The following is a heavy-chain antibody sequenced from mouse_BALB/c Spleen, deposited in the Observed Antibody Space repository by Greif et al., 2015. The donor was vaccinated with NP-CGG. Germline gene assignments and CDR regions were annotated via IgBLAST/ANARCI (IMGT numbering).Heavy chain of an antibody. CDR2: ILPGSGST. D-gene: IGHD1-2*01. V-gene: IGHV1-9*01. CDR1: GYTFSSYW. CDR3: ARVVHYPWFAY. J-gene: IGHJ3*01. Sequence: QVQLQQSGAELMKPGASVKISCKATGYTFSSYWIEWVKQRPGHGLEWIGEILPGSGSTNYNEKFKGKATFTADTSSNTAYMQLSSLTSEDSAVYYCARVVHYPWFAYWGQGTLVTVSA.